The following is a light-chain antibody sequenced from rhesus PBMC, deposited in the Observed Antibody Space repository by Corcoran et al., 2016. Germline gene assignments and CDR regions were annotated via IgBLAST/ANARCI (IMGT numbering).Light chain of an antibody. V-gene: IGKV4-1*01. CDR2: GAS. CDR3: QQYYSTPLT. CDR1: QSLLYSSNNKKY. Sequence: DIVITQSPDSLAVSLGERVTINCKSSQSLLYSSNNKKYLAWYQQKPGPGPKLFISGASTRESGVPNRLSGSGSGTDFTLTISGLQAEDVAVYCCQQYYSTPLTFGGGAKVEIK. J-gene: IGKJ4*01.